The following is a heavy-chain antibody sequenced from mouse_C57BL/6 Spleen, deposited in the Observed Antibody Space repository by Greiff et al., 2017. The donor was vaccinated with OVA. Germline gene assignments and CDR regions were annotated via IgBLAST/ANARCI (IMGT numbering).Heavy chain of an antibody. CDR3: TKIEDYYGSSLAY. CDR1: GYTFTDYE. Sequence: VQLQESGAELVRPGASVTLSCKASGYTFTDYEMHWVKQTPVHGLEWIGAIDPETGGTAYNQKFKGKAILTADKSSSTAYMELRSLTSEDSAVYYCTKIEDYYGSSLAYWGQGTLVTVSA. D-gene: IGHD1-1*01. V-gene: IGHV1-15*01. J-gene: IGHJ3*01. CDR2: IDPETGGT.